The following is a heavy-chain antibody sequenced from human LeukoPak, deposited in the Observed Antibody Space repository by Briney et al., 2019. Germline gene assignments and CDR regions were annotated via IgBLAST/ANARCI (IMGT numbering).Heavy chain of an antibody. CDR1: GFTFDDFG. V-gene: IGHV3-20*04. J-gene: IGHJ4*02. CDR2: LNWNGGNT. CDR3: ARVFSDSGFDY. D-gene: IGHD6-25*01. Sequence: GGSLSLSCAASGFTFDDFGMTWVRQAPGKGLEWVSALNWNGGNTAYADSVKGRFTISRDNAKNSLYLQMNSLRAEDTAFYYCARVFSDSGFDYWGRGTLVSVSS.